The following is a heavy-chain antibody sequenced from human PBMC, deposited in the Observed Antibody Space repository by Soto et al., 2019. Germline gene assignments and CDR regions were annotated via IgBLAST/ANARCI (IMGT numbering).Heavy chain of an antibody. D-gene: IGHD5-18*01. Sequence: GSFLRPSCEFPGFPFTSYIYHWGRQSPGKGRRGVAAIRVDGKITDSATSVRGRSTSYRDMSKSTLFLHVNNLRIDAPAIYSCAREADSHASRGFDLWGQGTPVTVSS. J-gene: IGHJ5*02. CDR3: AREADSHASRGFDL. V-gene: IGHV3-30*03. CDR1: GFPFTSYI. CDR2: IRVDGKIT.